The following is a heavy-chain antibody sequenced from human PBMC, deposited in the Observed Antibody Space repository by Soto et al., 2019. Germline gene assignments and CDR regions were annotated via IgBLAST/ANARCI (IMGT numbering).Heavy chain of an antibody. CDR2: ISSTGSYT. V-gene: IGHV3-11*03. Sequence: GGSLRLSCAASGFTFTDYYMSWIRQAPGKGLEWVSYISSTGSYTNYADSVKGRFTISRDNANNSLYLQMNSLRAEDSAXXXXXXXXXXXXXYFQHWGQGTLVTVSS. CDR3: XXXXXXXXXYFQH. J-gene: IGHJ1*01. CDR1: GFTFTDYY.